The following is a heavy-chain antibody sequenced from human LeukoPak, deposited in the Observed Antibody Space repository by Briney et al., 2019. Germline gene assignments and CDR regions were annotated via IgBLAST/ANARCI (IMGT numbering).Heavy chain of an antibody. Sequence: GGSLRLSCAASGFTLSSYGMHWVRQAPGKGLEWVADIWYDGSNEYYADSVRGRFTISRDNSENTLYLQMNSLRADDTAVYYCVRGGSTVSEGPWGQGTLVTVSS. J-gene: IGHJ5*02. D-gene: IGHD4-17*01. CDR1: GFTLSSYG. CDR3: VRGGSTVSEGP. CDR2: IWYDGSNE. V-gene: IGHV3-33*01.